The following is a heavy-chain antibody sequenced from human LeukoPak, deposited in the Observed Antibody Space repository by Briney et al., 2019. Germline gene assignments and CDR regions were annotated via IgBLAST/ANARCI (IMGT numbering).Heavy chain of an antibody. Sequence: SETLSLTCTVSGGSISSSSYYWGWIRLPPGKGLEWIGNIYYSGSTYYNPSLKSRVTISVDTSKNQFSLKLSSVTAADTAVYYCASSRLTYFYYYYMDVWGKGTTVTISS. D-gene: IGHD1-14*01. CDR3: ASSRLTYFYYYYMDV. CDR2: IYYSGST. J-gene: IGHJ6*03. CDR1: GGSISSSSYY. V-gene: IGHV4-39*01.